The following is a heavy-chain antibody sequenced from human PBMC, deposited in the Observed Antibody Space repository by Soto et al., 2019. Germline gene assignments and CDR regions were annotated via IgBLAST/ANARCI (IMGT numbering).Heavy chain of an antibody. J-gene: IGHJ5*02. Sequence: SETLFLTCTVSGGSISDYYWSWIRQPPGKGLEWIGYIHYSGSTNYNPSLKSRVTISVNTSKNQFSLKLRSVTAADTAVYYCARGGIAARKGRWFDPWGQGTLVTVSS. CDR2: IHYSGST. CDR1: GGSISDYY. D-gene: IGHD6-6*01. CDR3: ARGGIAARKGRWFDP. V-gene: IGHV4-59*01.